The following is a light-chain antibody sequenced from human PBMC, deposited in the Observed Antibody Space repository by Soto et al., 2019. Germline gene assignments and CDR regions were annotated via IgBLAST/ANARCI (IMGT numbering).Light chain of an antibody. Sequence: QSVLTQRASVSGSPGQSIPISCTGINSNVGNYNYVSWYQQHPGKAPKLMIYDVSNRPSGVSNRFSGSKSGNTASLTISGLQAEDEADYYCSSYTSSSTPLYVFGTGTKVTVL. J-gene: IGLJ1*01. V-gene: IGLV2-14*01. CDR2: DVS. CDR1: NSNVGNYNY. CDR3: SSYTSSSTPLYV.